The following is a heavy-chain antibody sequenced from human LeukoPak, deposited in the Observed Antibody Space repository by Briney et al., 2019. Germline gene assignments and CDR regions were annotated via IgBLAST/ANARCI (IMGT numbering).Heavy chain of an antibody. V-gene: IGHV3-74*01. CDR1: GCTFSSYW. CDR2: INSDGSST. D-gene: IGHD1-26*01. CDR3: ARSYSGSYYDFDY. J-gene: IGHJ4*02. Sequence: GGSLRLSCAASGCTFSSYWMHWVRHAPWKGLVWVSHINSDGSSTNYADSVKGRFTISRDNARDTLYLQMNSLRAEDTAVYYCARSYSGSYYDFDYWGQGTLVTVSS.